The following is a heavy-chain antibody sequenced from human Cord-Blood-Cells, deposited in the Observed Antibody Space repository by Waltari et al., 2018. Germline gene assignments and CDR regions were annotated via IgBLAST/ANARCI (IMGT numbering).Heavy chain of an antibody. Sequence: QLQLQESGPGLVKPSETLSLTCTVSGCSISSSSYYWGWIRQPPGKGLEWIGGIYYSGSTYYYPAVKSRVTIAVDTSNIHFYLKLRSVTAADTAVYYCARHGSFTGDRGAAFDMWGQ. D-gene: IGHD7-27*01. CDR2: IYYSGST. CDR1: GCSISSSSYY. V-gene: IGHV4-39*01. CDR3: ARHGSFTGDRGAAFDM. J-gene: IGHJ3*02.